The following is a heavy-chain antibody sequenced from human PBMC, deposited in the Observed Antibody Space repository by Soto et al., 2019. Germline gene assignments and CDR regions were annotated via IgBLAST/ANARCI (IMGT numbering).Heavy chain of an antibody. J-gene: IGHJ3*02. CDR3: ASDIVVVVAATGHYDAFDI. Sequence: GGSLRLSCAASGFTFSSYSMNWVRQAPGKGLEWVSYISSSSSTIYYADSLKGRFTISRDNAKNSLYLQMNSLRAEDTAVYYCASDIVVVVAATGHYDAFDIWGQGTMVTVSS. D-gene: IGHD2-15*01. CDR1: GFTFSSYS. V-gene: IGHV3-48*01. CDR2: ISSSSSTI.